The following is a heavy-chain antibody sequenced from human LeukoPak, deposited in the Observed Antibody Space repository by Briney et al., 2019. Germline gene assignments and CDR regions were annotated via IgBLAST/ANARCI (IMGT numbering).Heavy chain of an antibody. Sequence: GESLKISCKGSGYSFTSYWIGWVRQMPGKGLEWMGIIYPGDSDTRYSPSFQGQVTISADKSISTAYLQWSSLKASDTAMYYCATGYCSGGSCSTLDYWGQGTLVTVSS. J-gene: IGHJ4*02. D-gene: IGHD2-15*01. CDR2: IYPGDSDT. CDR1: GYSFTSYW. CDR3: ATGYCSGGSCSTLDY. V-gene: IGHV5-51*01.